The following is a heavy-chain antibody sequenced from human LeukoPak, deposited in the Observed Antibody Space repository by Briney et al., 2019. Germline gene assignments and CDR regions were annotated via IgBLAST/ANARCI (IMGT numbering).Heavy chain of an antibody. CDR1: GFTFSSYG. Sequence: PGGSLRLSCAASGFTFSSYGMHWVRQAPGKGLEWVADIWYDGSNKYYADSVKGRFTISRDNSKNTLYLQMNSLRAEDTAVYYCARDRSTVTALDYWGQGTLVTVSS. CDR3: ARDRSTVTALDY. D-gene: IGHD4-17*01. J-gene: IGHJ4*02. V-gene: IGHV3-33*01. CDR2: IWYDGSNK.